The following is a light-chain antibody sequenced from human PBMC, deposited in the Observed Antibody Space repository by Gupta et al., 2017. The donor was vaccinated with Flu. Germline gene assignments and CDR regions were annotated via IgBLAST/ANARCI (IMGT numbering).Light chain of an antibody. V-gene: IGKV1-39*01. J-gene: IGKJ1*01. Sequence: DIHMTQSPSSLSASVGDRVTITCRASQNIVDYLNWYQQKPSEAPKLLVYGASSLQGGVPPRFSGSRSGTTFTLTISSLESADYGTYYCQQNYSPPWAFGQGTRVDIK. CDR3: QQNYSPPWA. CDR2: GAS. CDR1: QNIVDY.